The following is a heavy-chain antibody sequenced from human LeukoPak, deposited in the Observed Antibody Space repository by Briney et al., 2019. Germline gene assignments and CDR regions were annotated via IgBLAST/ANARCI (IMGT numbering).Heavy chain of an antibody. Sequence: GESLKITCEGSGYTFFNYWIGWVRQMPGKGLEWMGVIYPGDSDTRYSPSFQGRVTISADKSINTAYLRWRTLEASETATYYCVRQGYGGDSFDVWDFWGQGTLVTVSS. V-gene: IGHV5-51*01. CDR1: GYTFFNYW. CDR2: IYPGDSDT. J-gene: IGHJ4*02. CDR3: VRQGYGGDSFDVWDF. D-gene: IGHD2-21*01.